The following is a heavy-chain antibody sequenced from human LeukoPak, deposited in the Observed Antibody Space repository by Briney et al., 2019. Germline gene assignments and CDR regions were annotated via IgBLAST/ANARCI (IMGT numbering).Heavy chain of an antibody. J-gene: IGHJ5*02. CDR1: GYTFTSYD. V-gene: IGHV1-8*03. D-gene: IGHD3-22*01. Sequence: ASAKVSCKASGYTFTSYDINWVRQATGQGLEWMGWMNPNSGNTGYAQKFQGRVTITRNTSISTAYMELSSLRSEDTAVYYCARGRDFYDSSGYYLQLSWFDPWGQGTLVTVSS. CDR3: ARGRDFYDSSGYYLQLSWFDP. CDR2: MNPNSGNT.